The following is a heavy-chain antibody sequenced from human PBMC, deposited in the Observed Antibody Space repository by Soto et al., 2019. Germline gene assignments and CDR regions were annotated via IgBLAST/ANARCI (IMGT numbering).Heavy chain of an antibody. V-gene: IGHV3-30-3*01. Sequence: QVQLVESGGGVVQPGRSLRLSCAASGFTFSSYAMHWVRQAPGKGLEWVAVISYDGSNKYYADSVKGRFTISRDNSKNTLYLKMISMRAEDTAVYYCARDRLGDYDWYFDLWGRGTLVTVSS. D-gene: IGHD4-17*01. CDR1: GFTFSSYA. J-gene: IGHJ2*01. CDR2: ISYDGSNK. CDR3: ARDRLGDYDWYFDL.